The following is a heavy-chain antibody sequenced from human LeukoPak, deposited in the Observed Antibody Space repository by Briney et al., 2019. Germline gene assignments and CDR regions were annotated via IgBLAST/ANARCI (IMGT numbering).Heavy chain of an antibody. CDR3: VRAGYSAYDSLFDY. CDR1: GFTFSDYY. CDR2: ISSSSSYT. Sequence: GGSLRLSCAAPGFTFSDYYISWIRQAPGKGLEWVSYISSSSSYTNYADSLKGRFTISRDNAKNSLYLQMNSLRAEDTAVYYCVRAGYSAYDSLFDYWGQGTLVTVSS. V-gene: IGHV3-11*06. J-gene: IGHJ4*02. D-gene: IGHD5-12*01.